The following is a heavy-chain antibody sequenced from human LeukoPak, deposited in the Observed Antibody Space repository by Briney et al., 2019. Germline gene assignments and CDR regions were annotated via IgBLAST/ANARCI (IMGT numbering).Heavy chain of an antibody. J-gene: IGHJ5*02. D-gene: IGHD6-19*01. Sequence: SETLSLTCTVSGGSISSSSYYWGWIRQPPGRGLEWIGSIYYSGSTYYNPSLKSRVTISLDTSKNQFSLKLSSVTAADTAVYYCAREQWLVNNWFDPWGQGTLVTVSS. CDR3: AREQWLVNNWFDP. CDR1: GGSISSSSYY. V-gene: IGHV4-39*07. CDR2: IYYSGST.